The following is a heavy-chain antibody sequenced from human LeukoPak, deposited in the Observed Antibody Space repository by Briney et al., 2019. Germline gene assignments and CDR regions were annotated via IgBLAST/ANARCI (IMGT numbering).Heavy chain of an antibody. Sequence: PGGSLRLSCAASGFTFSNYAMSRVRQAPGKGLEWVSGISGSGGGTYYADSVKGRFTISRDNSNYTLFLHMNTLRAEDTAEYYCAKALMYYYDTSGPIGVSWGRGTPVTVSS. CDR2: ISGSGGGT. J-gene: IGHJ5*02. CDR1: GFTFSNYA. V-gene: IGHV3-23*01. D-gene: IGHD3-22*01. CDR3: AKALMYYYDTSGPIGVS.